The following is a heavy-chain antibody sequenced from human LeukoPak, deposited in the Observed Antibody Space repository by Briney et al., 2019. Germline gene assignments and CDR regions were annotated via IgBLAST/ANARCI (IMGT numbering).Heavy chain of an antibody. V-gene: IGHV3-23*01. D-gene: IGHD3-10*01. CDR2: ISGSGGST. J-gene: IGHJ4*02. CDR3: AKSSNFYYYGSGTKIDY. Sequence: GGTLRLSCAASGFTFSSYGMSWVRQAPGKGLEWVSAISGSGGSTYCADSVKGRFTISRDNSKNTLYLQMNSLRAEDTAVYYCAKSSNFYYYGSGTKIDYWGQGTLVTVSS. CDR1: GFTFSSYG.